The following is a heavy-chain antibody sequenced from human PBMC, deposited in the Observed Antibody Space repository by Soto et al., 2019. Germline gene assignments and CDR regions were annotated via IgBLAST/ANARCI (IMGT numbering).Heavy chain of an antibody. CDR1: GGSISSYY. D-gene: IGHD3-9*01. CDR2: IYYSGST. CDR3: ARCDILTGYVRVGYFDY. J-gene: IGHJ4*02. Sequence: QVQLQESGPGLVKPSETLSLTCTVSGGSISSYYWSWIRQPPGKGLEWIGYIYYSGSTNYNPSLKSRVTISVDTSKNQFSLKLSYVTAADTAVYYCARCDILTGYVRVGYFDYWGQGTLVTVSS. V-gene: IGHV4-59*01.